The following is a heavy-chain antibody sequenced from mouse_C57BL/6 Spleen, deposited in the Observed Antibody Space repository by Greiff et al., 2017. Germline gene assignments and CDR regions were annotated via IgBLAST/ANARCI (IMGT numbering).Heavy chain of an antibody. CDR2: INPNNGGT. CDR3: AREGYGSSYAMDY. CDR1: GYTFTDYN. Sequence: EVQLQQSGPELVKPGASVKMSCKASGYTFTDYNMHWVKQSHGKSLEWIGYINPNNGGTSYNQKFKGKATLTVNKSSSTAYMELRSLTSEDSAVYYSAREGYGSSYAMDYWGQGTSVTVSS. V-gene: IGHV1-22*01. D-gene: IGHD1-1*01. J-gene: IGHJ4*01.